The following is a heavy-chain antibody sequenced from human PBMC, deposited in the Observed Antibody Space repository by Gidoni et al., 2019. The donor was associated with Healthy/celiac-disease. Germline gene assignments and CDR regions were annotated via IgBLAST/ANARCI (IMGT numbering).Heavy chain of an antibody. J-gene: IGHJ5*02. CDR1: GFTFDDST. CDR2: ISWDGGST. CDR3: AKDRSIAARRGGSWFDP. V-gene: IGHV3-43*01. Sequence: EVQLVESGGVVVQPGGSLRRSCAASGFTFDDSTMHWVRQAPGKGLEWVSLISWDGGSTYYADSVKGRFTISRDNSKNSLYLQMNSLRTEDTALYYCAKDRSIAARRGGSWFDPWGQGTLVTVSS. D-gene: IGHD6-6*01.